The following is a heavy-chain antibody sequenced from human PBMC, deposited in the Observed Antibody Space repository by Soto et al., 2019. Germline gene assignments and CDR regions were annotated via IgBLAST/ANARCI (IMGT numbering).Heavy chain of an antibody. CDR1: GGSISSSSYY. CDR2: IYYSGST. J-gene: IGHJ5*02. V-gene: IGHV4-39*01. Sequence: QLQLQESGPGLVKPSETLSLTCTVSGGSISSSSYYWGWIRQPPGKGLEWIGSIYYSGSTYYNPSLKSRVTIYVDTSKNQFSLKLSSVTAADTAVYYCARLYWSLGCFDPWGQGTLVTVSS. CDR3: ARLYWSLGCFDP. D-gene: IGHD2-8*02.